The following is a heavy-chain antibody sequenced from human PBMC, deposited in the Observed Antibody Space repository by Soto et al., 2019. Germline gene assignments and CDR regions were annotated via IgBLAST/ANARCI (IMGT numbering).Heavy chain of an antibody. CDR2: IKSKTDGGTT. Sequence: GGSLRLSCAASGFTFSNAWMSWVRQAPGKGLEWVGRIKSKTDGGTTDYAAPVKGRFTISRDDSKNTLYLQMNSLKTEDAAVYYCTTEGLAAAGISGNADVWGKGTTVTVSS. CDR1: GFTFSNAW. D-gene: IGHD6-13*01. J-gene: IGHJ6*04. CDR3: TTEGLAAAGISGNADV. V-gene: IGHV3-15*01.